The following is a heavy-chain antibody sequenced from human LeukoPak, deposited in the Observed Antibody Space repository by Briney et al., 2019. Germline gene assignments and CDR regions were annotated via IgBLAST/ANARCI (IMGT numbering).Heavy chain of an antibody. CDR1: GFTFSSYA. V-gene: IGHV3-30-3*01. Sequence: PGGSLRLSCAASGFTFSSYAMHWVRQAPGKGLEWVAVISYDGSNKYYADSVKGRFTISRDNSRNTLFLQMNSLRAEDTAVYYCARDLGSSWWGNYFDYWGQGTLVTVSS. CDR3: ARDLGSSWWGNYFDY. D-gene: IGHD6-13*01. CDR2: ISYDGSNK. J-gene: IGHJ4*02.